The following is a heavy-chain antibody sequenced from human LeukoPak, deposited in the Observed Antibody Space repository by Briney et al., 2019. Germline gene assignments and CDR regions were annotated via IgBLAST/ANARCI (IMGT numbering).Heavy chain of an antibody. J-gene: IGHJ3*01. CDR3: ARVSGEYCSSTTCYGAAFDF. CDR2: ISSSDSAI. Sequence: GGSLRLSCAASGFTFSDYGIHWVRQAPGKGLEWVSYISSSDSAIYYADSVKGRFTISRDNAKNSLYLQMNSLRAEDTAIYYCARVSGEYCSSTTCYGAAFDFWGQGTMVTVSS. CDR1: GFTFSDYG. D-gene: IGHD2-2*01. V-gene: IGHV3-48*04.